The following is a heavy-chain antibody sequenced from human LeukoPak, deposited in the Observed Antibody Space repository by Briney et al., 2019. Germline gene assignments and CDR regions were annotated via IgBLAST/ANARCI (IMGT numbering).Heavy chain of an antibody. Sequence: GASVKVSCKASGGTFSSYTISWVRQAPGQGLEWMGGIIPIFGTAKYAQKFQGRVTITADDSTSTAYMELSSLRSEDTAVYYCARGTSRSSWPYYYYYMDVWGKGTTVTISS. CDR2: IIPIFGTA. CDR3: ARGTSRSSWPYYYYYMDV. CDR1: GGTFSSYT. V-gene: IGHV1-69*13. D-gene: IGHD6-13*01. J-gene: IGHJ6*03.